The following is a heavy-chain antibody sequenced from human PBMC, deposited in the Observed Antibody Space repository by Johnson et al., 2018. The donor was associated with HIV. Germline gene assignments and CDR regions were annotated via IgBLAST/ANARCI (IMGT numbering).Heavy chain of an antibody. CDR2: VSYDDSSK. Sequence: QMLLVESGGGVVHPGRSLRLSCAASGFTFRSYPMNWVRQAPGKGLEWVAFVSYDDSSKYYRDSVQGRFTISRDNSKNTLYLQMNSLGADDTAVYYCARLPSGYSRDGFNIWGQGTMVTVSS. V-gene: IGHV3-30*04. D-gene: IGHD5-18*01. CDR1: GFTFRSYP. J-gene: IGHJ3*02. CDR3: ARLPSGYSRDGFNI.